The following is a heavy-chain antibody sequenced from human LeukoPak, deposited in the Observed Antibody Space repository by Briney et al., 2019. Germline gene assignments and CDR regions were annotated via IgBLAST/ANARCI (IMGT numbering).Heavy chain of an antibody. Sequence: ASVKVSCKASGYTFTSYYMHWVRQAAGQGLEWMGIINPSGGSTSYAQKFQGRVTMTRDTSTSTVYMELSSLRSEDTAVYYCARYCEEAYFDYWGQGTLVTVSS. V-gene: IGHV1-46*01. CDR3: ARYCEEAYFDY. CDR1: GYTFTSYY. CDR2: INPSGGST. J-gene: IGHJ4*02. D-gene: IGHD2-21*02.